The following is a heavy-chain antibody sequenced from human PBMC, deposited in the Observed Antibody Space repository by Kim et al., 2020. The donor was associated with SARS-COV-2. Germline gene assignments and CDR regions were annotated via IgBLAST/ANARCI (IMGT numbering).Heavy chain of an antibody. CDR3: AKDTSLSMIVVASFDC. D-gene: IGHD3-22*01. J-gene: IGHJ4*02. Sequence: SGKGRFHISRDNSRNTLYLQMDSLRAEDTAVYYCAKDTSLSMIVVASFDCWGQGTLVTVSS. V-gene: IGHV3-23*01.